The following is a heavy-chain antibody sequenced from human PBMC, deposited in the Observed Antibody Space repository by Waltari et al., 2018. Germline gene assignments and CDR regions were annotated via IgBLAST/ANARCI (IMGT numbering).Heavy chain of an antibody. CDR2: IKPDGTST. J-gene: IGHJ3*02. CDR1: GFTFSSYA. V-gene: IGHV3-74*02. D-gene: IGHD2-15*01. CDR3: SGDRGAFDI. Sequence: EVQLLESGGGLVQPGGSLRLSCAASGFTFSSYAMSWVRHLPGKGLVWVSHIKPDGTSTDYGDSVEGRFTISRDNAKNSLYLQMNSLRAEDTALYYCSGDRGAFDIWGQGTMVTVSS.